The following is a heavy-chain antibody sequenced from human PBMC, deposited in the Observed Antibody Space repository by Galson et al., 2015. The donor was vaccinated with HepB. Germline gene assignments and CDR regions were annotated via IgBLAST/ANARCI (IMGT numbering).Heavy chain of an antibody. CDR2: INAGNGST. Sequence: SVKVSCKASGYTFIRYLTHWVRQAPGQRLEWMAWINAGNGSTKYSQTFQGRVTIIRDTSASTVYMELSSLRSEDTAVYYCARGGNAAMIILSDHYYYMDVWGEGTTVTVSS. V-gene: IGHV1-3*01. D-gene: IGHD5-18*01. CDR3: ARGGNAAMIILSDHYYYMDV. CDR1: GYTFIRYL. J-gene: IGHJ6*03.